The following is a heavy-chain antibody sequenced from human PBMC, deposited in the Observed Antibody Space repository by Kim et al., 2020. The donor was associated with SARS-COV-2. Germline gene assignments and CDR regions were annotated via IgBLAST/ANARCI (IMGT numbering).Heavy chain of an antibody. CDR3: ASGYPTTSYGMDV. J-gene: IGHJ6*02. V-gene: IGHV3-74*01. D-gene: IGHD5-18*01. Sequence: AASGKGRVTIYRDNAKNTLYLKMNSLRGEDTAVYYCASGYPTTSYGMDVWGQGTTVTVSS.